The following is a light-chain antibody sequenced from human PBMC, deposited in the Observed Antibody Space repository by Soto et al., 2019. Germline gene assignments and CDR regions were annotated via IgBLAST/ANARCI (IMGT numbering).Light chain of an antibody. Sequence: ENVLTQSPGTLSLSPEERATLSCRASQSGSSSYLGWYQQKPGQAPRLLIYGASSRATGIPDRFSGSGSGRDFTLTISRLEREVLAVYYCQQYCSSRLTFGGGTEVEI. CDR2: GAS. CDR1: QSGSSSY. V-gene: IGKV3-20*01. J-gene: IGKJ4*02. CDR3: QQYCSSRLT.